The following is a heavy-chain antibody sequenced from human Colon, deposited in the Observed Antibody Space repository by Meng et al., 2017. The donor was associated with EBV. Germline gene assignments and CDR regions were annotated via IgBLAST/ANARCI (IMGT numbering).Heavy chain of an antibody. J-gene: IGHJ5*02. CDR2: ISNSGSTI. CDR1: GFTFSDYY. D-gene: IGHD3-10*01. V-gene: IGHV3-11*01. CDR3: ARAYYGSGSYIKGFDP. Sequence: QVQLVESGGGLVKPGGSLRLSCAXSGFTFSDYYMSWIRQAPGKGLEWVSYISNSGSTIYYADSVKGRFNISRDNAKNSLYLQMNSLRAEDTAVYYCARAYYGSGSYIKGFDPWGQGTLVTVSS.